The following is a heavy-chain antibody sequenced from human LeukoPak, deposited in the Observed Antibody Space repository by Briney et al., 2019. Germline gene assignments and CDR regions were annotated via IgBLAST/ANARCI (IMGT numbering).Heavy chain of an antibody. CDR1: GFTFSNFG. D-gene: IGHD2-8*01. J-gene: IGHJ3*02. CDR3: AKDGVGSNDFHAFDK. CDR2: IWYHGNKE. Sequence: GGSLRLSCTTSGFTFSNFGMQWVGQAPGTGLEWVGLIWYHGNKEIYADSVKGRFTVSRANSKNMLHLQISSLRPEDTAVYYCAKDGVGSNDFHAFDKWGQGTVVTVAS. V-gene: IGHV3-30*02.